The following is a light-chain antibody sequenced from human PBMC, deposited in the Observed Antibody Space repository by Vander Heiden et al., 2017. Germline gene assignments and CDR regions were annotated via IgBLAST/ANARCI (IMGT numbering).Light chain of an antibody. CDR3: SSYTSSHTEV. J-gene: IGLJ1*01. CDR2: DGN. V-gene: IGLV2-14*03. Sequence: QSALTQPASVSGSPGQSITISCTGTSSDVGRYNYVSWYQQSPSQAPNLLFFDGNNRPSGVACPFSGSQSGSTASLTISGRQADDEADYYCSSYTSSHTEVFGTGTKVTV. CDR1: SSDVGRYNY.